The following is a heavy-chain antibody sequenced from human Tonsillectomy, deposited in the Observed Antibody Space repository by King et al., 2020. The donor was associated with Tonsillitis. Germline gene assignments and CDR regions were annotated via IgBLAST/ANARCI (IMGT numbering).Heavy chain of an antibody. D-gene: IGHD4-17*01. CDR3: ARRASIGDEYYFDY. CDR2: IYYSGST. J-gene: IGHJ4*02. V-gene: IGHV4-59*08. Sequence: VQLQESGPGLVKPSETLSLTCTVSGGSISSYYWSWIRQPPGKGLEWIGYIYYSGSTNYNPSLKSRVTISVDTSKNQFCLKLSSVTAADTAVYYCARRASIGDEYYFDYWGQGTLVTVSS. CDR1: GGSISSYY.